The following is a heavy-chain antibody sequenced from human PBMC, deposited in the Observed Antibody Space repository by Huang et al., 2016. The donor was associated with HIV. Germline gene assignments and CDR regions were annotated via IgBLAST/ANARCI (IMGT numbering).Heavy chain of an antibody. CDR3: ARALLLFGLGSPLDF. D-gene: IGHD3-10*01. Sequence: QVQLVQSGAEVKKPGASVKISCKASGYTFTTYHMHWVRQAPGQGLEWIGMINRSGASTRYAQAVQGRVTMTSDTSTSTVYMELSSLTPEDTAVYYCARALLLFGLGSPLDFWGQGSLVTVSS. CDR1: GYTFTTYH. J-gene: IGHJ4*02. V-gene: IGHV1-46*01. CDR2: INRSGAST.